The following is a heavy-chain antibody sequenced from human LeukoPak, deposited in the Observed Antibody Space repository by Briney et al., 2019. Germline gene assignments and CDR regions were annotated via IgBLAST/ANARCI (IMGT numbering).Heavy chain of an antibody. Sequence: GGAPRLSCAASGFTFRDFLMHWVRQAPGKGPEWVSRLSPDSSVTDYADSVKGRFTISRDNAGNTMYLQMRSLRAEDTAVYYCARDMWGTFDYWGQGALVTVSS. CDR3: ARDMWGTFDY. CDR2: LSPDSSVT. D-gene: IGHD7-27*01. J-gene: IGHJ4*02. V-gene: IGHV3-74*01. CDR1: GFTFRDFL.